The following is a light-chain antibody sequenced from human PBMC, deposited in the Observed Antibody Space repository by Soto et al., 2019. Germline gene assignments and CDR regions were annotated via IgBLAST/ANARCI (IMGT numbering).Light chain of an antibody. CDR3: FSFKSTNTHV. V-gene: IGLV2-23*01. CDR1: SSDFGSYKF. Sequence: QSVLTQPASVSGSPGQSVTISCTGTSSDFGSYKFVSWYQHHPGKVPKVIIYETSKRPSGVSDRFSGSKSGNTASLTISGLQDEEEADHYCFSFKSTNTHVFGSGTKVTV. CDR2: ETS. J-gene: IGLJ1*01.